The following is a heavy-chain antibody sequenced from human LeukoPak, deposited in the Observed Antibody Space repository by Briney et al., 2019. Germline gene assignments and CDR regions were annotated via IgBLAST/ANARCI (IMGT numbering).Heavy chain of an antibody. CDR3: ARDHLYSYGYYGMDV. CDR2: ISGYNGNI. V-gene: IGHV1-18*01. D-gene: IGHD5-18*01. CDR1: GYTFSSYG. Sequence: GASVKVSCKASGYTFSSYGISWVRQAPGQGLEWMGWISGYNGNINYAQNLQGRVTMTTDTFTSTAYMELRSLRSDDTAVYYCARDHLYSYGYYGMDVWGQGTTVTVSS. J-gene: IGHJ6*02.